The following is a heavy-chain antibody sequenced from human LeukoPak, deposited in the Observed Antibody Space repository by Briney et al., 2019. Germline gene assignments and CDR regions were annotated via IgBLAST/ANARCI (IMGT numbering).Heavy chain of an antibody. CDR1: GFTFSRYA. V-gene: IGHV3-23*01. CDR2: ISGSGGST. D-gene: IGHD1-26*01. CDR3: AKDAPRGSYSDY. J-gene: IGHJ4*02. Sequence: GFLRLSCAASGFTFSRYAMSLVRQAPGEGLGWVSAISGSGGSTYYADSVKGRFTISRDNSKNTLYLQMNSLRAEDTAVYYCAKDAPRGSYSDYWGQGTLVTVSS.